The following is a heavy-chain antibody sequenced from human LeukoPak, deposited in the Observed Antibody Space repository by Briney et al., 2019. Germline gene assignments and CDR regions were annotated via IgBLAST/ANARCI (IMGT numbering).Heavy chain of an antibody. Sequence: SETLSLTCTVSDGSITSRGDYWGWIRQPPGKGLEWIGSIYYTGSAYYTPSLRSRVTISIDTSKRQFSLRLTSVTAADTAIYYCARDSFYARSGLTDFYFDYWGQGSLVAVSS. D-gene: IGHD3-22*01. CDR2: IYYTGSA. V-gene: IGHV4-39*07. CDR1: DGSITSRGDY. CDR3: ARDSFYARSGLTDFYFDY. J-gene: IGHJ4*02.